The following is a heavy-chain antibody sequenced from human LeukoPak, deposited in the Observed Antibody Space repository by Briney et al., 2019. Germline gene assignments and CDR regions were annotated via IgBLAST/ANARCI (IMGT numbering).Heavy chain of an antibody. CDR2: INPNSGGT. V-gene: IGHV1-2*02. J-gene: IGHJ5*02. Sequence: GASVKVSCKASGYTFTGYYMHWVRQAPGQGPEWMGWINPNSGGTNYAQKFQGRVTMTRDTSISTAYMELSRLRSDDTAVYYCARRFVARENWFDPWGQGTLVTVSS. CDR1: GYTFTGYY. D-gene: IGHD2-15*01. CDR3: ARRFVARENWFDP.